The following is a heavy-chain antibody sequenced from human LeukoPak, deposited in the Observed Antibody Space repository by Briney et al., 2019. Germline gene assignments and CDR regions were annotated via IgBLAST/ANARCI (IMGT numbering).Heavy chain of an antibody. CDR1: GFTFSSYW. V-gene: IGHV3-74*01. CDR3: ARSNQADDY. D-gene: IGHD1-14*01. Sequence: GGSLRLSCAASGFTFSSYWMHWVRQVPGKGLVWVARVNPGGSSITYADSVKGRFTISRDNAKNTLYLQMDSLRAEDTGVYYCARSNQADDYWGQGTLVTVSS. J-gene: IGHJ4*02. CDR2: VNPGGSSI.